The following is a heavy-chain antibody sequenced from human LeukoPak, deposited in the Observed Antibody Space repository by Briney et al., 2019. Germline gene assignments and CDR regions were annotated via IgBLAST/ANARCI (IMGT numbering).Heavy chain of an antibody. D-gene: IGHD3-16*01. CDR2: ISWNSGSI. CDR3: AKDRQGEPTHYFDY. V-gene: IGHV3-9*01. Sequence: GRSLRLSCAASGFTFDDYAMHWVRQAPGKGLEWVSGISWNSGSIGYADSVKGRFTISRDNAKNSLYLQMNSLRAEDTALYYCAKDRQGEPTHYFDYWGQGTLVTVSS. J-gene: IGHJ4*02. CDR1: GFTFDDYA.